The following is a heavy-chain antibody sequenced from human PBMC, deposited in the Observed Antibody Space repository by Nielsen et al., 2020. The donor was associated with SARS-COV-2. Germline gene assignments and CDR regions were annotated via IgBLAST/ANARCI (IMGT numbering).Heavy chain of an antibody. V-gene: IGHV3-30*18. J-gene: IGHJ4*02. CDR2: ISYDGSNK. D-gene: IGHD3-22*01. CDR3: AKCGKGYDSSSYYSHFDY. Sequence: WIRQPPGKGLEWVAVISYDGSNKYYADSVKGRFTISRDNSKNTLYPQMNSLRAEDTAVYYCAKCGKGYDSSSYYSHFDYWGQGTLVTVSS.